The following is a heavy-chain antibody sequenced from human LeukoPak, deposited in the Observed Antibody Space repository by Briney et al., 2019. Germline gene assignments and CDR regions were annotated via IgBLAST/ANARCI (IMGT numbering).Heavy chain of an antibody. CDR3: AKDGGSGSYYLVDY. D-gene: IGHD1-26*01. Sequence: PGGSLRLSCAASGLTFSSYGMYWVRQAPGKGLEWVAVIWYDGSNKYYADSVKGRFTISRDNSKNTLYLQMNSLRAEDTAVYYCAKDGGSGSYYLVDYWGQGTLVTVSS. CDR2: IWYDGSNK. J-gene: IGHJ4*02. V-gene: IGHV3-33*06. CDR1: GLTFSSYG.